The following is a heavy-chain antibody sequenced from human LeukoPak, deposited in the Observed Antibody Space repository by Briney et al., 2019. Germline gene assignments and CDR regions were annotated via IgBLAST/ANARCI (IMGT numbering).Heavy chain of an antibody. J-gene: IGHJ4*02. CDR2: MNPSNGNI. CDR3: ARGHWSGSTCYPFDY. Sequence: ASVKVSCKASGYTLTSYDINWVRQAAGQGLEWMGWMNPSNGNIGYAQKFQGRVAMTRDTSISTAYMELSSLKSDDTAVYFCARGHWSGSTCYPFDYWGQGTLVTVSS. D-gene: IGHD2-2*01. CDR1: GYTLTSYD. V-gene: IGHV1-8*01.